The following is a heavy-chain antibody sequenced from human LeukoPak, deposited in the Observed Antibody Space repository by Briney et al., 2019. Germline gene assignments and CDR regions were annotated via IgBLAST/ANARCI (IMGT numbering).Heavy chain of an antibody. CDR3: ARCGAAAGRYSSNWYFDL. CDR2: ISSSGSTI. V-gene: IGHV3-48*03. Sequence: SGGSLRLSCAASGFTFSSYEMNWVRQAPGKGLEWVSYISSSGSTIYYADSVKGRFTISRDNAKNSLYLQMNSLRAEDTAVYYCARCGAAAGRYSSNWYFDLWGRGTLVTVSS. CDR1: GFTFSSYE. J-gene: IGHJ2*01. D-gene: IGHD6-13*01.